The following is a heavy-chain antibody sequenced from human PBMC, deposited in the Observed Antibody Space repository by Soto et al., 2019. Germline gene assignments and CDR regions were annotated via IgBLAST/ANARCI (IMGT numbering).Heavy chain of an antibody. V-gene: IGHV4-59*01. CDR1: GGSISDYY. J-gene: IGHJ5*02. D-gene: IGHD3-3*01. CDR2: ILYTGYT. Sequence: PSETLSLTCTVSGGSISDYYWSWIRQPPGKGLEWIGYILYTGYTNYNPSLKSRITISIDTSRNQFSLRLSSVTAADTAVYYCATRITVFGLLIPPFDPWGQGTQVTVSS. CDR3: ATRITVFGLLIPPFDP.